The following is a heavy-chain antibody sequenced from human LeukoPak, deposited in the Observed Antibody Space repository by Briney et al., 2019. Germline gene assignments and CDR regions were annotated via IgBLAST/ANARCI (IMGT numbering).Heavy chain of an antibody. V-gene: IGHV4-59*01. J-gene: IGHJ4*02. Sequence: SETLSLTCTVSGGSISSYYWSWIRQPPGTGLEWIGYIYYSGSTNYNPSLKSRVTITVDTSKNHFPLKLSSVTAADTPVYYCARGGYDILTGYLDYWGQGTLVTVSS. D-gene: IGHD3-9*01. CDR2: IYYSGST. CDR1: GGSISSYY. CDR3: ARGGYDILTGYLDY.